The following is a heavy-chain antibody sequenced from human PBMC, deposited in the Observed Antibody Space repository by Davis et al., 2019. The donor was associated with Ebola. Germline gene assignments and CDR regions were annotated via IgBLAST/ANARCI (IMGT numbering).Heavy chain of an antibody. CDR1: GYTFTNYY. V-gene: IGHV1-46*03. CDR3: TTPGGQDSGYDGFDI. J-gene: IGHJ3*02. D-gene: IGHD5-12*01. CDR2: INPNDGRT. Sequence: ASVKVSCKASGYTFTNYYMHWVRQPPGQGLEWMGMINPNDGRTIYAQKFQGRVTVTRDTSTTTVYMDLSSLRSEDTALYYCTTPGGQDSGYDGFDIWGQGTMVNVSS.